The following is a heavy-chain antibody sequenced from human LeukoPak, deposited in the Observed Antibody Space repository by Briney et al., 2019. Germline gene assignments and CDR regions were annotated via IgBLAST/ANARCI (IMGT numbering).Heavy chain of an antibody. CDR1: GYTFTSYA. Sequence: ASVKVSCKASGYTFTSYAMNWVRQAPGQGLEWMGWINPHSGGTNFAQKFQARVTMTRDTSINTAYMEISRLRSDDTAVYYCARNPTLQLWLPEARFDPWGQGTLVTVSS. D-gene: IGHD5-18*01. J-gene: IGHJ5*02. CDR3: ARNPTLQLWLPEARFDP. V-gene: IGHV1-2*02. CDR2: INPHSGGT.